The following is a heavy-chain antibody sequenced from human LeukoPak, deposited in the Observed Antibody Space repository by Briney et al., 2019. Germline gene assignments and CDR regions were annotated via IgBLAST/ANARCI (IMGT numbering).Heavy chain of an antibody. Sequence: GSVKVSCKASGYTFTGYYMHWVRQPPGQGLEGMGWINPNSGGTNYAQKFQGRVTMTRDTSISTAYMELSRLRSDDTAVYYCARFSGGSSIKYVWGQGTLVTVSS. D-gene: IGHD2-15*01. CDR1: GYTFTGYY. V-gene: IGHV1-2*02. CDR2: INPNSGGT. CDR3: ARFSGGSSIKYV. J-gene: IGHJ4*02.